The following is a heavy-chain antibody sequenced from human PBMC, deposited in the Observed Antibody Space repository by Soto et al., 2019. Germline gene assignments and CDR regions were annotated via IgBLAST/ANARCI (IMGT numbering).Heavy chain of an antibody. CDR1: GFTFSSYG. CDR3: GRDSAWGSPPGYFDY. J-gene: IGHJ4*02. Sequence: QVQLVESGGGVVQPGRSLRLSCAASGFTFSSYGMHWVRQAPGKGLEWVAVIWYDGSNKYYADSVKGRFTISRDNSKNTLYLQMNGLRAEETAVYYCGRDSAWGSPPGYFDYWGQGTLVTVSS. CDR2: IWYDGSNK. D-gene: IGHD3-16*01. V-gene: IGHV3-33*01.